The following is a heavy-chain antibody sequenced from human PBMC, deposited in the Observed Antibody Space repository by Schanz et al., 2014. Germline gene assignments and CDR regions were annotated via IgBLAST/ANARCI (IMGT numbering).Heavy chain of an antibody. CDR3: ARPALWFGDNCFDP. D-gene: IGHD3-10*01. V-gene: IGHV3-74*02. J-gene: IGHJ5*02. CDR2: IKSDGSST. CDR1: GFTFDKYA. Sequence: EVQLVESGGGLVQPGKSLRLSCAASGFTFDKYAMHWVRQAPGKGLVWVSRIKSDGSSTSYADSVKGRFTISRDNAKNTLYLQMNSLRAEDTAVYYCARPALWFGDNCFDPWGQGTLINVSS.